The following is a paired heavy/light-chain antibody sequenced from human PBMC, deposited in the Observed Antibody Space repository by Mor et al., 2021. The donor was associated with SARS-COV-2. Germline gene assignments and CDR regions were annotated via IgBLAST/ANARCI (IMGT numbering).Heavy chain of an antibody. J-gene: IGHJ4*02. V-gene: IGHV1-2*02. Sequence: QVQLVQSGAEVKKPGASMKVSCKASGYTFTGYYMHWVRQAPGQGLEWMGWINPKSGGTNYAQKFQGRVTMTGDTSLSTAYLELSRLRSDDTAVYYCARILQSRLEPTDYFDYWGQGTLVTVSS. CDR3: ARILQSRLEPTDYFDY. CDR2: INPKSGGT. D-gene: IGHD1-1*01. CDR1: GYTFTGYY.
Light chain of an antibody. J-gene: IGLJ3*02. CDR3: AAWDDSLNGQV. CDR2: TNN. Sequence: QSVLTQPPSASGTPGQRVTISCSGSSSNIGSNIVNWYQQLPGTAPKLLIYTNNQRPSGVPDRFSGSKSGTSASLAISGLQSEDEADYYCAAWDDSLNGQVFGGGTKLTVL. V-gene: IGLV1-44*01. CDR1: SSNIGSNI.